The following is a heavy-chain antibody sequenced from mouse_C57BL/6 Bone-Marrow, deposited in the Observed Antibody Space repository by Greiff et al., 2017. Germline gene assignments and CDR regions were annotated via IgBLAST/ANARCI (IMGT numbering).Heavy chain of an antibody. CDR3: ARSELYWYFDV. CDR1: GYTFTSYW. J-gene: IGHJ1*03. V-gene: IGHV1-69*01. CDR2: IDPSDSYT. Sequence: VQLQQPGAELVMPGASVKLSCKASGYTFTSYWMHWVKQRPGQGLEWIGEIDPSDSYTNYNQKFKGKSTLTVDKSSSTAYMQLSSLTSEDSAVYYCARSELYWYFDVWGTGTTVTVSS.